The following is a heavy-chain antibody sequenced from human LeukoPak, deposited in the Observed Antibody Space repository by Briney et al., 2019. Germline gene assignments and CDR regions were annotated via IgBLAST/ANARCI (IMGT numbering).Heavy chain of an antibody. Sequence: GESLKISCKGSGYSFTSYWISWARQMPGKGLEWMGRIDPSDSYTNYSPSFQGHVTISADKSISTAYLQWSSLKASDTAMYYCASLKYYYDSSGYYGGDAFDIWGQGTMVTVSS. CDR1: GYSFTSYW. J-gene: IGHJ3*02. D-gene: IGHD3-22*01. V-gene: IGHV5-10-1*01. CDR3: ASLKYYYDSSGYYGGDAFDI. CDR2: IDPSDSYT.